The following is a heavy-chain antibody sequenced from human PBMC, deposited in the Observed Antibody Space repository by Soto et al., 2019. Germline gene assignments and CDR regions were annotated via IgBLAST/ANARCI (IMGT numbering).Heavy chain of an antibody. V-gene: IGHV3-30*03. CDR3: ATSKALDYDFWSGYFGY. Sequence: GGSLRLSCAASGFTFSSYGMHWVRQAPGKGLEWVAVISYDGSNKYYADSVKGRFTISRDNSKNTLYLQMNSLRSEDTAVYYCATSKALDYDFWSGYFGYWGQGTLVTVSS. CDR1: GFTFSSYG. CDR2: ISYDGSNK. D-gene: IGHD3-3*01. J-gene: IGHJ4*02.